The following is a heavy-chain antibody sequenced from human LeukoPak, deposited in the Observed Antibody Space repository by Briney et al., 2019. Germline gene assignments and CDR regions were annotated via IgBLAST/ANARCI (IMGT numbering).Heavy chain of an antibody. D-gene: IGHD4-23*01. CDR2: ISSSSSYI. CDR3: AKGATAYLTLDAFDI. V-gene: IGHV3-21*01. J-gene: IGHJ3*02. CDR1: GFTFSSYS. Sequence: GGSLRLSCAASGFTFSSYSMNWVRQAPGKGLEWVSSISSSSSYIYYADSVKGRFTISRDNAKNSLYLQMNSLRAEDTAVYYCAKGATAYLTLDAFDIWGQGTMVTVSS.